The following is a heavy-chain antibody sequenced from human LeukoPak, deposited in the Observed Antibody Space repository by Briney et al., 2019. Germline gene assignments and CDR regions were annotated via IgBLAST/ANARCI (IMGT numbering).Heavy chain of an antibody. V-gene: IGHV3-72*01. D-gene: IGHD6-19*01. CDR3: AKGSGIAVAGNFDY. CDR1: GFTFSDHY. CDR2: TRNKANSYTT. J-gene: IGHJ4*02. Sequence: SGGSLRLSCAASGFTFSDHYMDWVRQAPGKGLEWVGRTRNKANSYTTEYAASVKGRFTISRDDSKNSLYLQMNSLKTEDTAVYYCAKGSGIAVAGNFDYWGQGTLVTVSS.